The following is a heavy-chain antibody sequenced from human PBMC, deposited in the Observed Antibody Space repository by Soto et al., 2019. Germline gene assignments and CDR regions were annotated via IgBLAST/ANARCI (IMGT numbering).Heavy chain of an antibody. CDR2: INHSGST. D-gene: IGHD3-10*01. CDR1: GGSFSGYY. Sequence: PSETLSLTCAVYGGSFSGYYWSWIRQPPGKGLEWIGEINHSGSTNYNPSLKSRVTISVDTSKNQFSLKLSSVTAADTAVYYCARGYYGSGSYYTPRYYYYGMDVWGQGTTVTVSS. V-gene: IGHV4-34*01. J-gene: IGHJ6*02. CDR3: ARGYYGSGSYYTPRYYYYGMDV.